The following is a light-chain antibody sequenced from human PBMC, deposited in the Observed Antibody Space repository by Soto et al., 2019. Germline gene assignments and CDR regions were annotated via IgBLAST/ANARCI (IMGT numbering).Light chain of an antibody. CDR3: QQYNSYST. CDR2: KAS. CDR1: QGINHY. J-gene: IGKJ1*01. Sequence: DIQMTQSPSSLSASVGDRVTITCRASQGINHYLAWFQQKPGKAPKLLIYKASSLESGVPSRFSGSGSGTEFTLTISSLQPDDFATYYCQQYNSYSTFGQGTKVDIK. V-gene: IGKV1-5*03.